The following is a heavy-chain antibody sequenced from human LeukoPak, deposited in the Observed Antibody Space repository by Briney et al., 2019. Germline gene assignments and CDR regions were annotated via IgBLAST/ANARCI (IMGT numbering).Heavy chain of an antibody. J-gene: IGHJ4*02. D-gene: IGHD6-13*01. CDR2: IKHSGST. CDR1: GGSFSGYY. V-gene: IGHV4-34*01. Sequence: SDTLSLTCAVYGGSFSGYYWSWISQPPGKGLEWSGEIKHSGSTNYNPSLKSRVTISVDTSKNQFSLKLSSVTAADTAVYYCARKGRSSSWYGFFVAYFDYWGQGTLVTVSS. CDR3: ARKGRSSSWYGFFVAYFDY.